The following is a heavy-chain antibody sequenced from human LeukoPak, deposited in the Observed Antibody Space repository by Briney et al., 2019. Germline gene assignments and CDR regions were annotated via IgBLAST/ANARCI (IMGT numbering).Heavy chain of an antibody. J-gene: IGHJ6*03. V-gene: IGHV4-4*09. CDR1: GGSISSYY. CDR2: IYTSGST. Sequence: PSETLSLTCTVSGGSISSYYWNWIRQPPGKGLEWIGDIYTSGSTNYNPSLKSRVTISGDTSKNQFSLKLSSVTAADTAVYYCARNPPYYYYMDIWGKGTTVTASS. CDR3: ARNPPYYYYMDI.